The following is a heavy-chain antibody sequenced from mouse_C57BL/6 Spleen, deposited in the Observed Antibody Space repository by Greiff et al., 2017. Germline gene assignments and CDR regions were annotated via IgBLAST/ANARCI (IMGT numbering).Heavy chain of an antibody. V-gene: IGHV1-64*01. J-gene: IGHJ2*01. CDR1: GYTFTSYW. CDR2: IHPNSGST. Sequence: QVQLQQPGAELVKPGASVKLSCKASGYTFTSYWMHWVKQRPGQGLEWIGMIHPNSGSTNYNEKFKSKATLTVDKSSSTAYTQLSSLTSEDSAVYYCARSGDGYSFDYWGQGTTLTVSS. D-gene: IGHD2-3*01. CDR3: ARSGDGYSFDY.